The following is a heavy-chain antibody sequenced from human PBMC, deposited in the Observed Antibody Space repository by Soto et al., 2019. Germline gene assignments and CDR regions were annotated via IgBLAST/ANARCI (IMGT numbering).Heavy chain of an antibody. CDR1: GYTFTGYY. Sequence: QVQLVQSGAEVKTPGASVKVSCKASGYTFTGYYLHWVRQAPGQGLEWMGWINPNSGGTNYAQKFQGRVTMTRDTSISTAYMDLSSLRSDDTAVYYCARERGYTYGSEYLQHWGQGTLVTVSS. V-gene: IGHV1-2*02. J-gene: IGHJ1*01. CDR3: ARERGYTYGSEYLQH. CDR2: INPNSGGT. D-gene: IGHD5-18*01.